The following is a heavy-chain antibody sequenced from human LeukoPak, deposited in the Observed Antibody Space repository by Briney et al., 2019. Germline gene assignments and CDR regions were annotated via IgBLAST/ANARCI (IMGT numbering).Heavy chain of an antibody. D-gene: IGHD6-19*01. Sequence: GGSLRLSCAASGFTFSSYWMSWVRQAPGKGLEWVANIKQDGSEKYYVDSVKGRFTISRDNAKNSLFLQMDSLRGEDTAVYYCARDKVGGSMAGSNFDYWGQGTLVTVSS. CDR1: GFTFSSYW. CDR3: ARDKVGGSMAGSNFDY. V-gene: IGHV3-7*01. CDR2: IKQDGSEK. J-gene: IGHJ4*02.